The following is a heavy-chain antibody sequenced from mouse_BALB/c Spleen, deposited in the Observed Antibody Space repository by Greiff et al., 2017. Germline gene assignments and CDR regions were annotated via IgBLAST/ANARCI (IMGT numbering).Heavy chain of an antibody. Sequence: VMLVESGPGLVAPSQSLSITCTVSGFSLTSYGVHWVRQPPGKGLEWLGVIWAGGSTNYNSALMSRLSISKDNSKSQVFLKMNSLQTDDTAMYYCARDNYGDYYAMDYWGQGTSVTVSS. CDR2: IWAGGST. CDR1: GFSLTSYG. J-gene: IGHJ4*01. CDR3: ARDNYGDYYAMDY. D-gene: IGHD1-1*01. V-gene: IGHV2-9*02.